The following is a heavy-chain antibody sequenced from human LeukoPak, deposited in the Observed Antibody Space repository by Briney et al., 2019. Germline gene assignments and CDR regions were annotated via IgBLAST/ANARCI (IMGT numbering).Heavy chain of an antibody. Sequence: GASVKVSCKASGGTFGSYAISWVRQAPGQGLEWMGGIIPIFGTANYAQKFQCRVTITTDESTSTPYMELSSLRSEDTAVYYCTYDILTGASSGYFDYWGQGTLVTVSS. CDR1: GGTFGSYA. J-gene: IGHJ4*02. D-gene: IGHD3-9*01. CDR2: IIPIFGTA. CDR3: TYDILTGASSGYFDY. V-gene: IGHV1-69*05.